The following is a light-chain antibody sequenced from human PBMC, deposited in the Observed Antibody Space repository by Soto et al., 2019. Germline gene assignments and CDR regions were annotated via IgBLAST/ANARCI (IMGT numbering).Light chain of an antibody. J-gene: IGLJ1*01. V-gene: IGLV1-40*01. CDR2: ENN. CDR1: SSNIGAGYE. CDR3: QSYDSSLSGYV. Sequence: QSVLTQPPSVSEAPGQRVTISCTGSSSNIGAGYEAHWYQQVPGTAPKLLIYENNNRPSGVPDRFSGSKSSTSASLVITGLQAEDEAEYYCQSYDSSLSGYVFGTGTKVTVL.